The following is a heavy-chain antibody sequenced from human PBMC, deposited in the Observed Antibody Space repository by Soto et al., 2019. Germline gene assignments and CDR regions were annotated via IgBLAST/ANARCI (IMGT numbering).Heavy chain of an antibody. D-gene: IGHD3-3*01. CDR3: ARLFTDAGFWYYFDY. Sequence: PGESLEISFKGSWFDFSTHWLDRVRHMPGKGLQWMAIIYPSYSDTKYSPPFQGPVTISVDKSSNTANMQWSVQKASESAKYYGARLFTDAGFWYYFDYWGQGTLVTVSS. J-gene: IGHJ4*02. CDR1: WFDFSTHW. CDR2: IYPSYSDT. V-gene: IGHV5-51*01.